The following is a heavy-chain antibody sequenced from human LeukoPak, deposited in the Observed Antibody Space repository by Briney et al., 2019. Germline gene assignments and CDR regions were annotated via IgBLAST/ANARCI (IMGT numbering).Heavy chain of an antibody. CDR3: ARDGGYSGYDADC. J-gene: IGHJ4*02. Sequence: AGGSLRLSCAASGFTFSTYSMKWVRQAPGKGLEWVSYISDSSAMYYADSVRGRFTISRENDKNSLFLQMNSRRAEDTAVYYCARDGGYSGYDADCWGQGTLVTVSS. CDR2: ISDSSAM. CDR1: GFTFSTYS. D-gene: IGHD5-12*01. V-gene: IGHV3-48*01.